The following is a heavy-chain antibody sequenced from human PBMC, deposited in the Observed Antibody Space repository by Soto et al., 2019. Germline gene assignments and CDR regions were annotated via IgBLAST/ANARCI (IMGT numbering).Heavy chain of an antibody. D-gene: IGHD2-15*01. CDR2: ISSSGSTT. CDR3: ARDMGGGSCSFDY. Sequence: QVQLAESGGGLVKPGGSLRLSCAASGFIFSDYYMSWIRQAPGKGLEWVAYISSSGSTTYYADSVRGRFAISRDNAKNSLYLQMTSLRAEDTAVYYCARDMGGGSCSFDYWGQGTLVPVSS. CDR1: GFIFSDYY. J-gene: IGHJ4*02. V-gene: IGHV3-11*01.